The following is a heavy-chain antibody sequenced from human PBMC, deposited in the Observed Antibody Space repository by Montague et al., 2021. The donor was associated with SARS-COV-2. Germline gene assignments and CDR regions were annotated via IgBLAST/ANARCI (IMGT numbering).Heavy chain of an antibody. D-gene: IGHD5-24*01. CDR2: KYCSGST. CDR3: ASEDRWNWFDP. V-gene: IGHV4-39*07. Sequence: SETLSLTCTVSGASISSRSYYWGWIRQPPGKGLDWIGFKYCSGSTYYNPSLKTRVTISEDTSKNQFSLKLNSMTAADTAVYDCASEDRWNWFDPWGQGTLVIVSS. J-gene: IGHJ5*02. CDR1: GASISSRSYY.